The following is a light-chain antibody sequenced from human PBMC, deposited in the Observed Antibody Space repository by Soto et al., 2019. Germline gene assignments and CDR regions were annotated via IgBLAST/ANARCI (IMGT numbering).Light chain of an antibody. Sequence: DVVMTQSPLSLPVTLGQPASISCRSSQSLVYSDGNTYLNWIHQRPGQSPRRLNYQDSNRDSGVPDRFSGSGSGTDFTLKISRVEAEDVGAYYCMQGTHWYTFGQGPKLQIK. CDR3: MQGTHWYT. V-gene: IGKV2-30*01. CDR2: QDS. CDR1: QSLVYSDGNTY. J-gene: IGKJ2*01.